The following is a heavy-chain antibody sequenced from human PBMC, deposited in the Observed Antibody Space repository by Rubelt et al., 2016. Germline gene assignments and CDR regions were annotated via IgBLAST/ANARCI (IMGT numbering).Heavy chain of an antibody. J-gene: IGHJ4*02. D-gene: IGHD3-10*01. V-gene: IGHV1-69*04. CDR2: IIPILGIA. Sequence: QVQLVQSGAEVKKPGASVKVSCKASGGTFSSYAISWVRQAPGQGLEWMGRIIPILGIAIYAQKFHGRGTISADTSTSTAYSELSSLRSEDTAVYYCASALRPSGYFDYWGQGTLVTVSS. CDR1: GGTFSSYA. CDR3: ASALRPSGYFDY.